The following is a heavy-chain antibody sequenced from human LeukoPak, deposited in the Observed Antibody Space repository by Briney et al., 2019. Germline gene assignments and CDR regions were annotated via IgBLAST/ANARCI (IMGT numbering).Heavy chain of an antibody. CDR2: VSFDESA. V-gene: IGHV4-39*01. D-gene: IGHD6-25*01. CDR3: ARQDPTVAADTRGYFDY. CDR1: GDAISRSSYY. J-gene: IGHJ4*02. Sequence: SHTLSLTCTFSGDAISRSSYYWGWIRRAPGKGLEWVGSVSFDESAHYNPSLNRQAAMSGDMSKSQRSLKLTSVPAADAAMYFCARQDPTVAADTRGYFDYWGQGIVVTVSS.